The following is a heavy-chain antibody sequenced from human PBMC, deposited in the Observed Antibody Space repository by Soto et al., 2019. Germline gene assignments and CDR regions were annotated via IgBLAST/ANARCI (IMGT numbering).Heavy chain of an antibody. J-gene: IGHJ4*02. CDR2: INHSGST. CDR3: ARDKITGPFGY. Sequence: PSETLSLTCAVYGGSFSGYYWTWIRQPPGTGLEWIGEINHSGSTNYNPSLKSRVTISVDTSKNQFSLKLTSVTAADTAVYYCARDKITGPFGYWGQGTLVTLSS. D-gene: IGHD2-8*02. CDR1: GGSFSGYY. V-gene: IGHV4-34*01.